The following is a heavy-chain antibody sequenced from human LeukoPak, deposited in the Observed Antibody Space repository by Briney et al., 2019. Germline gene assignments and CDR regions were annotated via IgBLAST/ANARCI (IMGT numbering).Heavy chain of an antibody. D-gene: IGHD2-15*01. CDR1: GGSISSHY. Sequence: KPSETLSLTCTVSGGSISSHYWTWIRQSPVKGLEWIGDIPNSGSTSYNPSLRSRVTISIDTSKNQFSLKLSSVTAADTAVYYCGRDALVGYFSYYYMDVWGKGTTVTVSS. CDR3: GRDALVGYFSYYYMDV. J-gene: IGHJ6*03. V-gene: IGHV4-59*11. CDR2: IPNSGST.